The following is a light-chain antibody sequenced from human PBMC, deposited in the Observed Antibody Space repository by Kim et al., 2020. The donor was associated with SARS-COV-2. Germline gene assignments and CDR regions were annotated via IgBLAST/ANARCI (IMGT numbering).Light chain of an antibody. CDR2: GAS. CDR3: QQRGDWPLT. Sequence: DIVLTQSPATLSLSPGERATLSCRASQSIGTYLAWYQQKPGQAPRLLIDGASNRATGIPPRFSGSGSGADFTLTISSLEPEDFAVYYCQQRGDWPLTFGGGTKLEI. V-gene: IGKV3-11*01. CDR1: QSIGTY. J-gene: IGKJ4*01.